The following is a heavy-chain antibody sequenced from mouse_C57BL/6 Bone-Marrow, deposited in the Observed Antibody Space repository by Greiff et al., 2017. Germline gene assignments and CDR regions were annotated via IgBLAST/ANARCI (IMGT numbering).Heavy chain of an antibody. CDR1: GYTFTDYY. CDR3: ASQNYYGSSRAWFAY. D-gene: IGHD1-1*01. Sequence: EVQLQQPGPELVKPGASVKISCKASGYTFTDYYMNWVKQSPGQSLEWIGDINPNNGGTNYNHQFKGKATLTVDKSSSTAYMELRSLTSGDSAVYYCASQNYYGSSRAWFAYWGQGTLVTVSA. V-gene: IGHV1-26*01. CDR2: INPNNGGT. J-gene: IGHJ3*01.